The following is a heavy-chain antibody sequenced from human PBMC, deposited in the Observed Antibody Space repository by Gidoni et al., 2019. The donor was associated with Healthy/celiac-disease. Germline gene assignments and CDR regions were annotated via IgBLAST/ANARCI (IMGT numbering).Heavy chain of an antibody. CDR2: ISSSSSYI. CDR1: GFTFSRYS. D-gene: IGHD3-22*01. Sequence: EVQLVESGGGLVKPGGSLRLSCAASGFTFSRYSMNWVRQAPGKGLEWVSSISSSSSYIYYADSVKGRFTISRDNAKNSLYLQMNSLRAEDTAVYYCARDLTTRGDYWGQGTLVTVSS. CDR3: ARDLTTRGDY. J-gene: IGHJ4*02. V-gene: IGHV3-21*01.